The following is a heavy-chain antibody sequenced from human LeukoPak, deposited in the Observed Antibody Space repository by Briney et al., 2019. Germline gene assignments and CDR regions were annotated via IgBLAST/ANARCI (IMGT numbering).Heavy chain of an antibody. CDR3: ARDCPYFNIRYFDL. D-gene: IGHD3-9*01. V-gene: IGHV4-4*02. J-gene: IGHJ2*01. Sequence: KPSGTLSLTCAVSGGSISSSNWWSWVRQPPGKGLEWIGEIYHSGSTNYNPSLKSRVTISVDKSKNQFSLKLSSVTAADTAVYYCARDCPYFNIRYFDLWGRGTLVTVSS. CDR1: GGSISSSNW. CDR2: IYHSGST.